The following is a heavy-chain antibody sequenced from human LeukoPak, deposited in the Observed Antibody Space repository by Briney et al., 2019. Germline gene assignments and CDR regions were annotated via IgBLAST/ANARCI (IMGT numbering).Heavy chain of an antibody. V-gene: IGHV3-30*04. CDR1: GFTLSNYA. CDR2: ITYDGSNK. Sequence: GGSLTLSCAASGFTLSNYAMHWVRQAPGKGLEWVAIITYDGSNKDYGDVVKGRFTISRDNSKNTLYLQMNSLRAEDTALYYCARDGYFGSDSVTGAGALGDYYMDVWGKGTTVTVSS. D-gene: IGHD3-9*01. J-gene: IGHJ6*03. CDR3: ARDGYFGSDSVTGAGALGDYYMDV.